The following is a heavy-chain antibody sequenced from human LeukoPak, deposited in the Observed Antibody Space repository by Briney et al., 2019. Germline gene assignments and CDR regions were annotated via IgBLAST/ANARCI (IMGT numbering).Heavy chain of an antibody. CDR3: ARGLPGQWPRGALDY. J-gene: IGHJ4*02. Sequence: PADTLPLPYSVSGVPISRYYGLWIRQPPGKGLELFGYISYSGRTNYTPSLKRRLNITIHIYKNQFSLNLISVTPADTPVLYCARGLPGQWPRGALDYWGQGTLVTVSS. CDR1: GVPISRYY. D-gene: IGHD6-19*01. V-gene: IGHV4-59*08. CDR2: ISYSGRT.